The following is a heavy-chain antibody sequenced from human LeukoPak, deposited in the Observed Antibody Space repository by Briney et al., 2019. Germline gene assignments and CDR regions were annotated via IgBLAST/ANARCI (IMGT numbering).Heavy chain of an antibody. CDR3: ARDRDSGYSYGSIHYYYGMDV. V-gene: IGHV3-33*08. CDR1: GFTFSSYA. CDR2: IWYDGSNK. Sequence: PGGSLRLSCAASGFTFSSYAMSWVRQAPGKGLEWVAVIWYDGSNKYYADSVKGRFTISRDNSKNTLYLQMNSLRAEDTAVYYCARDRDSGYSYGSIHYYYGMDVWGQGTTVTVSS. D-gene: IGHD5-18*01. J-gene: IGHJ6*02.